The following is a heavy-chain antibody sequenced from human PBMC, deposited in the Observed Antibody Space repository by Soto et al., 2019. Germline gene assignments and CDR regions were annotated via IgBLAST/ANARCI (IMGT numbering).Heavy chain of an antibody. CDR3: ARGVSAGVDY. Sequence: ASVKVSCKASGYSFTSLDINWVRQTAGQGLEWMGWMQPSTGRTGYAQKFQGRVTMTRDTSINTAYMELTTLTSDDTAFYYCARGVSAGVDYWGQVTMVTVYS. V-gene: IGHV1-8*01. CDR2: MQPSTGRT. D-gene: IGHD1-26*01. CDR1: GYSFTSLD. J-gene: IGHJ4*02.